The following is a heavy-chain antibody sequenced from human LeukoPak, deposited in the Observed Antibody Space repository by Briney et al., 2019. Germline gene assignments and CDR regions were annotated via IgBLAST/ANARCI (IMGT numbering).Heavy chain of an antibody. CDR2: IYNSANT. CDR3: ARSIVATITGVMDWFDP. D-gene: IGHD5-12*01. CDR1: GDSISSSY. Sequence: SETLSLTCSVSGDSISSSYWSWIRQPPGKGLEWIGNIYNSANTNYNPSLQSRVTMSVDTSKSQFSLQLTSMSAADTAVYYCARSIVATITGVMDWFDPWGQGTLVTVSS. V-gene: IGHV4-59*08. J-gene: IGHJ5*02.